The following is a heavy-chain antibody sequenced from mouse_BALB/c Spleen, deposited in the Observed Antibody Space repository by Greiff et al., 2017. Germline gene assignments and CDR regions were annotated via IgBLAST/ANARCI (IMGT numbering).Heavy chain of an antibody. V-gene: IGHV5-17*02. Sequence: EVQGVESGGGLVQPGGSRKLSCAASGFTFSSFGMHWVRQAPEKGLEWVAYISSGSSTIYYADTVKGRFTISRDNPKNTLFLQMTSLRSEDTAMYYCARDYGSVYAMDYWGQGTSVTVSS. D-gene: IGHD1-1*01. J-gene: IGHJ4*01. CDR2: ISSGSSTI. CDR1: GFTFSSFG. CDR3: ARDYGSVYAMDY.